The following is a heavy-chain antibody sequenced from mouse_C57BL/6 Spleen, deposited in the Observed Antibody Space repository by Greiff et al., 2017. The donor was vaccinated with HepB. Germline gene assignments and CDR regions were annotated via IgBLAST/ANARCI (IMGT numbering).Heavy chain of an antibody. CDR1: GFNIKDYY. CDR3: ALYYYGSSYDYAMDY. V-gene: IGHV14-2*01. CDR2: IDPEDGET. J-gene: IGHJ4*01. D-gene: IGHD1-1*01. Sequence: VHVKQSGAELVKPGASVKLSCTASGFNIKDYYMHWVKQRTEQGLEWIGRIDPEDGETKYAPKFQGKATITADTSSNTAYLQLSSLTSEDTAVYYCALYYYGSSYDYAMDYWGQGTSVTVSS.